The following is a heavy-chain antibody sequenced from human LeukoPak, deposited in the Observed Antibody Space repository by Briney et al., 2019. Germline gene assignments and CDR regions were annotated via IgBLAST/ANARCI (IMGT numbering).Heavy chain of an antibody. CDR3: ARDPRIQAGFDP. D-gene: IGHD5-18*01. CDR1: GFTFRTYA. CDR2: ISSSSSYI. Sequence: PGGSLRLSCAASGFTFRTYAMSWVRQAPGKGLEWVSSISSSSSYIYYADSVKGRFTISRDNAKNSLYLQMNSLRAEDTAVYYCARDPRIQAGFDPWGQGTLVTVSS. V-gene: IGHV3-21*01. J-gene: IGHJ5*02.